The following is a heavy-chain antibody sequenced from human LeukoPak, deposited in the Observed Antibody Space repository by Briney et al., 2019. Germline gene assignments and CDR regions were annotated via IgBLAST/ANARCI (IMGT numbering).Heavy chain of an antibody. CDR3: ARVQRVIVGATTVAFDI. CDR2: ISAYNGNT. Sequence: ASVKGSCKASGYTFTSYGISWVRQAPGQGLEWMGWISAYNGNTNYAQKLQGRVTMTTDTSTSTAYMELRSLRSDDTAVYYCARVQRVIVGATTVAFDIWGQGTMVTVSS. J-gene: IGHJ3*02. D-gene: IGHD1-26*01. V-gene: IGHV1-18*01. CDR1: GYTFTSYG.